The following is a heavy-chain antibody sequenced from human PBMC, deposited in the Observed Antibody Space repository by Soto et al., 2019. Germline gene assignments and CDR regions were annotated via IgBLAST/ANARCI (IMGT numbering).Heavy chain of an antibody. J-gene: IGHJ4*02. CDR3: AKVPPGGNPAYFDY. CDR2: ISGSGGST. V-gene: IGHV3-23*01. CDR1: GFTFSRYA. Sequence: EVQLLESGGGLVQPGGSLRLSCAASGFTFSRYAMSWVRQAPGKGLEWVSAISGSGGSTYYEDYVKGRFTISRDNSKNKLYLHMNSLRAEDTAVDYCAKVPPGGNPAYFDYWGQGTLVTVSS. D-gene: IGHD2-15*01.